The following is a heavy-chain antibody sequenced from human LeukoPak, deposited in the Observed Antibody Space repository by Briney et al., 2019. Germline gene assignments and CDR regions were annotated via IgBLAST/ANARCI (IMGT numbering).Heavy chain of an antibody. J-gene: IGHJ4*02. V-gene: IGHV4-34*01. CDR2: INHSGST. CDR3: ASTQKYCSSTSCHYS. CDR1: GGSFSGYY. Sequence: SETLSLTCAVYGGSFSGYYRSWIRQPPGKGLEWIGEINHSGSTNYNPSLKSRVTISVNTSKNQFSLKLSSVTAADTAVYYCASTQKYCSSTSCHYSWGQGTLVTVSS. D-gene: IGHD2-2*01.